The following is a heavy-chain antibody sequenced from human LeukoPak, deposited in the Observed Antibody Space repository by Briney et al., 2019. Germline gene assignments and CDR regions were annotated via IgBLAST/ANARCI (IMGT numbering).Heavy chain of an antibody. J-gene: IGHJ6*03. CDR2: IYYSGST. Sequence: SETLSLTCTVSGGSISSYYWSWIRQPPGKGLEWIGYIYYSGSTNYNPSLKSRVTISVDTSKNQFSLKLSSVTAADTAVYYCARLSRITMMDYYYMDVWGKGTTVTVSS. CDR3: ARLSRITMMDYYYMDV. D-gene: IGHD3-22*01. CDR1: GGSISSYY. V-gene: IGHV4-59*01.